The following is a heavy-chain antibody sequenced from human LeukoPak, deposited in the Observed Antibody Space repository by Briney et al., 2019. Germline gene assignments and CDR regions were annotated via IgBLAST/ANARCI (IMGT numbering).Heavy chain of an antibody. CDR3: ARRRPNGDYGGVFDY. Sequence: SVKVSCKASGGTFSSYAISWVRQAPGQGLEWMGGIIPIFGTANYAQKFQGRVTITADESTSTAYMELSSLRSEDTAVYYCARRRPNGDYGGVFDYWGQGTLVTVSS. CDR1: GGTFSSYA. V-gene: IGHV1-69*01. CDR2: IIPIFGTA. J-gene: IGHJ4*02. D-gene: IGHD4-17*01.